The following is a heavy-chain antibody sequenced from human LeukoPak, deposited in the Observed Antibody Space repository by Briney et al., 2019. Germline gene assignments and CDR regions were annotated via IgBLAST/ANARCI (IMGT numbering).Heavy chain of an antibody. J-gene: IGHJ3*02. V-gene: IGHV4-59*12. D-gene: IGHD4-11*01. Sequence: SETLSLTCSVSGGSIRSYFWSWIRQPAGKGLEWIGYIDDSGNTKYNPSLKNRVTMSVDTSKTQLSLNLRSVTAADTAGYYCARAPWAYGNYVHAFDIWGQGTMVTVSS. CDR3: ARAPWAYGNYVHAFDI. CDR2: IDDSGNT. CDR1: GGSIRSYF.